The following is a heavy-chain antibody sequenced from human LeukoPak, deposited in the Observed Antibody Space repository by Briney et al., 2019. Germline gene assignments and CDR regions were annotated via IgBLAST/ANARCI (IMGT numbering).Heavy chain of an antibody. D-gene: IGHD2-21*02. CDR3: ARVAVVTAIPGVDY. V-gene: IGHV1-18*01. Sequence: ASVKVSCKSSGYTFTSYGITWVRQAPGQGLEWMGWINGYNGNTNYAQKLQGRVTMTTDTSTSTAYMELRSLKSDDTAVYYCARVAVVTAIPGVDYWGQGTLVTVSS. CDR2: INGYNGNT. CDR1: GYTFTSYG. J-gene: IGHJ4*02.